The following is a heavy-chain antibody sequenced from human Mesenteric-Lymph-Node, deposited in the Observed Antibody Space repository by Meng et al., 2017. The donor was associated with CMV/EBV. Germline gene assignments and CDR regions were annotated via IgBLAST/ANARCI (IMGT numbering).Heavy chain of an antibody. CDR1: GGSISSGGYY. J-gene: IGHJ5*02. V-gene: IGHV4-31*02. D-gene: IGHD3-3*02. CDR2: IYYSGST. CDR3: ARDRVLGSGFDP. Sequence: TVSGGSISSGGYYWSWIRQHPGKGLEWIGYIYYSGSTYYHPSLKSRVTISVDTSKNQFSLKLSSVTAADTAVYSCARDRVLGSGFDPWGQGTLVTVSS.